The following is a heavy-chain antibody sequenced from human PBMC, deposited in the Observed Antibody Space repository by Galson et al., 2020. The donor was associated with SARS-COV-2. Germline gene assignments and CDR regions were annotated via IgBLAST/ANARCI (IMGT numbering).Heavy chain of an antibody. CDR1: GFTFSSYD. Sequence: GESLKISCAASGFTFSSYDMHWVRQATGKGLEWVSAIGTAGDTYYPGSVKGRFTISRENAKNSLYLQMNSLRAGDTAVYYCARGQRRDGYNYVPDAFDIWGQGTMVTVSS. V-gene: IGHV3-13*01. D-gene: IGHD5-12*01. CDR3: ARGQRRDGYNYVPDAFDI. CDR2: IGTAGDT. J-gene: IGHJ3*02.